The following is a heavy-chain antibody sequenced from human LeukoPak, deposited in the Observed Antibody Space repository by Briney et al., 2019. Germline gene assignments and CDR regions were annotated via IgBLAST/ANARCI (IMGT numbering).Heavy chain of an antibody. CDR3: ARDQEGFDY. J-gene: IGHJ4*02. CDR1: GYTLTSNY. V-gene: IGHV1-46*01. Sequence: GASVKVSCKASGYTLTSNYIHWVRQAPGQGLEWMGMIYPRDGSTSYAQKFQGRVTVTRDTSTSTVHMELSGLRSEDTAVYYCARDQEGFDYWGQRTLVTVSS. CDR2: IYPRDGST.